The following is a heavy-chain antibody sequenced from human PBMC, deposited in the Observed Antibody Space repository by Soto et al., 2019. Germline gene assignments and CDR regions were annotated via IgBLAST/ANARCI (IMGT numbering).Heavy chain of an antibody. D-gene: IGHD3-9*01. V-gene: IGHV4-39*01. CDR3: ARFGGILTFFDY. CDR1: GGSISINIYY. J-gene: IGHJ4*02. CDR2: IHYRGST. Sequence: SDTLSLTCTVSGGSISINIYYWGWIRQPPGKGLKWIGNIHYRGSTYYDSSLKSRVTISVDTSKNQFSLKLSSVTAADTAVYYCARFGGILTFFDYWGQGTLVTVS.